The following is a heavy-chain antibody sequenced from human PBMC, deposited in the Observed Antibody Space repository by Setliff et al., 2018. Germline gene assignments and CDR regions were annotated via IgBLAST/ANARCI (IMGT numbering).Heavy chain of an antibody. Sequence: SVKVSCKASGAPLSGDVFSWVRQAPGHGLEWMGRFIPVLGKANYAPRFQGRLTITVDTSTGTSYMDLRSLRSDDTAVYYCLRDRPYSNSPEYSFDVWGQGTTVTVSS. D-gene: IGHD6-6*01. CDR3: LRDRPYSNSPEYSFDV. J-gene: IGHJ3*01. V-gene: IGHV1-69*04. CDR2: FIPVLGKA. CDR1: GAPLSGDV.